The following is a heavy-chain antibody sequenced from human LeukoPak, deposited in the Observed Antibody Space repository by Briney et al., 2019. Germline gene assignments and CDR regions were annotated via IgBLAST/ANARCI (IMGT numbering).Heavy chain of an antibody. D-gene: IGHD3-16*01. J-gene: IGHJ5*02. CDR3: ARGGFWFDP. CDR2: IYYSGST. V-gene: IGHV4-59*01. Sequence: SETLALTCTVSGGSMSNYYWTWIRQPPGKGLEWIGYIYYSGSTNYNPSLKSRVTISIDTSKNQLYLRLSAVTAADTAVYYCARGGFWFDPWGQGTLVTVSS. CDR1: GGSMSNYY.